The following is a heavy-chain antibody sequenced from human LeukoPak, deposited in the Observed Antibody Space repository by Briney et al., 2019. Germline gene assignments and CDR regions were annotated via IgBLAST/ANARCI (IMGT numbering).Heavy chain of an antibody. CDR2: MNPNSGNT. V-gene: IGHV1-8*01. J-gene: IGHJ3*02. CDR3: AGGDYYDRSGYFAFDI. Sequence: GASVKVSCKASGYTFTSYDINWVRQATGQGLEWMGWMNPNSGNTGYAQKFQGRVTMTRNTSISTAYMDLSSLRSEDTAVYYCAGGDYYDRSGYFAFDIRGQGTMVTVSS. D-gene: IGHD3-22*01. CDR1: GYTFTSYD.